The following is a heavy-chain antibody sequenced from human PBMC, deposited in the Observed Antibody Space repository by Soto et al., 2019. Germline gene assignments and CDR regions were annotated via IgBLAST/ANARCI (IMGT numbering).Heavy chain of an antibody. CDR3: ARDGYCSGIRCDSDNYYGLDV. CDR2: VFFDGSRE. CDR1: GFTFSNFG. J-gene: IGHJ6*02. V-gene: IGHV3-30*03. D-gene: IGHD2-15*01. Sequence: QVQLVESGGGVVQPGGSLRLSCAASGFTFSNFGMHWVRQAPGKGLEWVAVVFFDGSREFYADSVKGRFSLSRDNSKYPMYLQMSSLRADDTAVYYCARDGYCSGIRCDSDNYYGLDVWGRGTRVTVS.